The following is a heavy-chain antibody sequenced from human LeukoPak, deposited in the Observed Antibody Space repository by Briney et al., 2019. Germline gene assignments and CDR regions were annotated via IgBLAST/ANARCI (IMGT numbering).Heavy chain of an antibody. V-gene: IGHV4-34*01. CDR1: GGSFNGYL. Sequence: SETLSLTCAVYGGSFNGYLWTWIRQPPGKGLEWIGEINKSGSANYNPSLKSRVTMSIDTSKNQISLRLTSVTAADTAVYYCARNSAYSTSSGFNSWGQGTLVTVSS. J-gene: IGHJ4*02. D-gene: IGHD6-6*01. CDR2: INKSGSA. CDR3: ARNSAYSTSSGFNS.